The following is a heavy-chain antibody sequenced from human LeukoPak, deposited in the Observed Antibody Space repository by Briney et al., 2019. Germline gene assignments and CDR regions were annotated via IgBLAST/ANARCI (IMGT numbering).Heavy chain of an antibody. J-gene: IGHJ5*02. CDR2: IIPIFGTA. CDR1: GGTFSSYA. Sequence: GSSVKVSCKASGGTFSSYAISWVRQAPGQGLEWMGGIIPIFGTANYAQKFQGRVTITTDESTSTAYMELSSLRSEDTAVYYCARDRYYYDSSGQNWFDPWGQGTLVTVSS. D-gene: IGHD3-22*01. CDR3: ARDRYYYDSSGQNWFDP. V-gene: IGHV1-69*05.